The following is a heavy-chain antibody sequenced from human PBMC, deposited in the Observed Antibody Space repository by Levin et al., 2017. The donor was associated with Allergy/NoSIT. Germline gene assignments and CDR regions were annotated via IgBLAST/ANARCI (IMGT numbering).Heavy chain of an antibody. CDR2: VYHDGSS. V-gene: IGHV4-4*01. Sequence: LTCAVSGDSFSTTNWWSWVRQAPGQGLEWIGEVYHDGSSNYNPSLKSRLTISMDRSKNQFFLNLKSVTAADTAVYFCARRRGATIGPFDYWGQGTLVTVSS. J-gene: IGHJ4*02. CDR1: GDSFSTTNW. CDR3: ARRRGATIGPFDY. D-gene: IGHD3-10*01.